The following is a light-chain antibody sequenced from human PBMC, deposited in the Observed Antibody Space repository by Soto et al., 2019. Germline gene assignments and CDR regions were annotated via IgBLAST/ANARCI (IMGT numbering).Light chain of an antibody. CDR1: QSISSY. CDR2: AAS. Sequence: DIQMTQSPSSLSASVGDRVTITCRASQSISSYLNWYQQKPGKAPKLLIYAASSLQSGVPSRFSGSGSGTDFTLTISRLEPEDFAVFYCQQYGTSEIIFGKGTRLEIK. CDR3: QQYGTSEII. V-gene: IGKV1-39*01. J-gene: IGKJ5*01.